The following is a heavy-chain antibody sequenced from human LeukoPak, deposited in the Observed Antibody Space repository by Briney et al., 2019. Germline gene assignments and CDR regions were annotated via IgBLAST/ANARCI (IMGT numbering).Heavy chain of an antibody. Sequence: GGSLRLSCAASGFTFSSYWMHWVRQAPGKGPVWVSRINTDGTTTTYADSVKGRFTISRDNAKNTVYMEMNSLRPEDTAVYYCSRGAYSGSFSNWDYWGQGTLVTVSS. J-gene: IGHJ4*02. V-gene: IGHV3-74*03. CDR2: INTDGTTT. CDR3: SRGAYSGSFSNWDY. D-gene: IGHD3-10*01. CDR1: GFTFSSYW.